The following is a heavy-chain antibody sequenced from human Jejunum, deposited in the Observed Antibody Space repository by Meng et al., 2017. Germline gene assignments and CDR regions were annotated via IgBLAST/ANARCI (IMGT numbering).Heavy chain of an antibody. Sequence: AAEGKEPGASGKVSCKASGYIFKNYARQWVRQAPGQMLDWIGWINPDNGDTQYSQTFQGRVTITRDTSASTTYMELSSLRSEDTAVYFCARERQTSGEDYWGQGTLVTVSS. CDR2: INPDNGDT. CDR1: GYIFKNYA. J-gene: IGHJ4*02. D-gene: IGHD2-15*01. CDR3: ARERQTSGEDY. V-gene: IGHV1-3*01.